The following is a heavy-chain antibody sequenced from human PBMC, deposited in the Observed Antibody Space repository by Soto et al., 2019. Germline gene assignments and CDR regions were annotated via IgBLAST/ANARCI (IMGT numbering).Heavy chain of an antibody. V-gene: IGHV4-34*01. CDR1: GGSFSGYY. D-gene: IGHD3-10*01. Sequence: PSETLSLTCAVYGGSFSGYYWSWIRQPPGKGLEWIGEINHSGSTNYNPSLKSRVTISVDTSKNQFSLKLSSVTAADTAVYYCASYGSGKTSSAFDIWGQGTMVTVSS. J-gene: IGHJ3*02. CDR2: INHSGST. CDR3: ASYGSGKTSSAFDI.